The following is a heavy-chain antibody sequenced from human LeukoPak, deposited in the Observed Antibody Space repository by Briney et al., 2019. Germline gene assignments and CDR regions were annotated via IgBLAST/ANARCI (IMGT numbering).Heavy chain of an antibody. CDR2: ISSSSSYI. V-gene: IGHV3-21*01. J-gene: IGHJ4*02. CDR3: LRSPHPLYYFDY. CDR1: GFTFRTYG. Sequence: PGGSLRLSCAAAGFTFRTYGMNWVRQAPGKGLEWVSSISSSSSYIYYADSMKGRFTISRDNAKNSLYLQMNSLRAEDTAAYYCLRSPHPLYYFDYWGQGTLVTVSS.